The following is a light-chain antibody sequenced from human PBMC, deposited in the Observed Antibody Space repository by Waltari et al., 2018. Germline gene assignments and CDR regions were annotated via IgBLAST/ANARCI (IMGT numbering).Light chain of an antibody. CDR1: QSISSS. Sequence: DIQMTQSPSTLSASVGDRAIVTCRASQSISSSLAWYQQKPGKGPKFLIYDASSLQSGVPSRFSGSGSGTEFTLTISSLQPDDFATYYCQQYNNYPYTFGQGTKLEIK. J-gene: IGKJ2*01. CDR2: DAS. V-gene: IGKV1-5*01. CDR3: QQYNNYPYT.